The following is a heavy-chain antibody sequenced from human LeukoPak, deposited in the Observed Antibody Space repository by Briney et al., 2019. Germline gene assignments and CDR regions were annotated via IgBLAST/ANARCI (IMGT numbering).Heavy chain of an antibody. V-gene: IGHV3-30*02. D-gene: IGHD3-22*01. CDR3: AKENYYDSSGYLNWFDP. CDR1: GFTFSKYV. J-gene: IGHJ5*02. CDR2: IRYDGSNK. Sequence: PGGSLRLSCAASGFTFSKYVMSWVRQAPGKGLEWVAFIRYDGSNKYYADSVKGRFTISRDNSKNTLYLQMNSLRAEDTAVYYCAKENYYDSSGYLNWFDPWGQGTLVTVSS.